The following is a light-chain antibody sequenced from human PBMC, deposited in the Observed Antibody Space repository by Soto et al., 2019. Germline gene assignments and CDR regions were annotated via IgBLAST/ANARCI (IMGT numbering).Light chain of an antibody. Sequence: EIVLTQSPGTLSLSPGERATLSCRASQSVSSFLAWYQQKPGQAPRLLIYDASNRAPGIPARFSGSGSGTDFTLTISSLEPEDFALYYCQQYGPSLITFGQGTRLEIK. CDR3: QQYGPSLIT. V-gene: IGKV3-11*01. J-gene: IGKJ5*01. CDR1: QSVSSF. CDR2: DAS.